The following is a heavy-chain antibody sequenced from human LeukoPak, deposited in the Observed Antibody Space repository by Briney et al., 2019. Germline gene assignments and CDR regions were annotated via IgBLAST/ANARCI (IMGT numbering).Heavy chain of an antibody. J-gene: IGHJ3*02. CDR2: IGTAGDT. CDR1: GFTFSSYD. CDR3: ARGARYESAFDI. Sequence: GGSLRLSCAASGFTFSSYDMHWVRHATGKGLEWVSAIGTAGDTYYPGSVKGRFTISRENAKNSLYLQMNSLRAGDTAVYYCARGARYESAFDIWGQGTMVTVSS. V-gene: IGHV3-13*01. D-gene: IGHD5-12*01.